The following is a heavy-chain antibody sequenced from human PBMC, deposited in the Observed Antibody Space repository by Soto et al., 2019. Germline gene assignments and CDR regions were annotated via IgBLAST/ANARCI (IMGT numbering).Heavy chain of an antibody. CDR1: GYTFTSYG. CDR2: ISAYNGNT. CDR3: VRVIEVLYAEGAGYFDL. Sequence: QVQLVQSGAEVKKPGASVKVSCKASGYTFTSYGISWVRQAPGQGLEWMGWISAYNGNTNYAQKLQGRVTMTTDTSTSTAYMELRSLRSDDTAVYYCVRVIEVLYAEGAGYFDLWGRGTLVTVSS. V-gene: IGHV1-18*01. J-gene: IGHJ2*01. D-gene: IGHD1-26*01.